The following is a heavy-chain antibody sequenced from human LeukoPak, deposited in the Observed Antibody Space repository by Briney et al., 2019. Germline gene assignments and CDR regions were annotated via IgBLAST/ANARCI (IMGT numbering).Heavy chain of an antibody. J-gene: IGHJ4*02. CDR3: AKDSGYYDNSGYYDY. CDR1: GFTFSGYS. Sequence: GGSLRLSCAASGFTFSGYSMNWVRQAPGKGLEWVSSISSGSSFIYYADSVKGRFTVSRDNAKNSLYLQMNSLRAEDMALYYCAKDSGYYDNSGYYDYWGQGTLVTVSS. CDR2: ISSGSSFI. D-gene: IGHD3-22*01. V-gene: IGHV3-21*04.